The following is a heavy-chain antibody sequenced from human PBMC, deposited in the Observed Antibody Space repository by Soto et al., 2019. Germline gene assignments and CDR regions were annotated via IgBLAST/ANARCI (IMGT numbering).Heavy chain of an antibody. CDR2: IWYDGSNK. Sequence: GGSLRLSCAASGFTFSSYGMHWVRQAPGKGLEWVAVIWYDGSNKYYADSVKGRFTISRDNSKNTLYLQMNSLRAEDTAVYYCAKDHSRGAYYYYGMDVWGQGTTVTVSS. CDR3: AKDHSRGAYYYYGMDV. V-gene: IGHV3-30*02. J-gene: IGHJ6*02. CDR1: GFTFSSYG. D-gene: IGHD6-13*01.